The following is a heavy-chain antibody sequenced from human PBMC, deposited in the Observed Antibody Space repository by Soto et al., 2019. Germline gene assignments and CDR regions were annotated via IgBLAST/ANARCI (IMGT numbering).Heavy chain of an antibody. CDR2: INPNSGGT. D-gene: IGHD3-22*01. Sequence: ASVKVSCKASGYTFTGYYMHWVRQAPGQGLEWMGWINPNSGGTNYAQKFQGWVTMTRDTSISTAYMELSRLRSDDTAVYYCARALYYYDSSGYPAPSFDYWGQGTLVTVSS. J-gene: IGHJ4*02. V-gene: IGHV1-2*04. CDR3: ARALYYYDSSGYPAPSFDY. CDR1: GYTFTGYY.